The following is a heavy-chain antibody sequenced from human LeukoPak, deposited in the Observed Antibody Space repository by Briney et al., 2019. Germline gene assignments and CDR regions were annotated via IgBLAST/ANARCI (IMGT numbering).Heavy chain of an antibody. CDR1: GYALTTYN. Sequence: ASVKVSCKTSGYALTTYNIAWVRQAPGQGLEWIGWVSTYNGNTDYAQTVQGRVSMTTDASTNTAYMDLRSLRPDDTAVYYCARPHSLGGSFYMFDYWGQGTLITVSS. D-gene: IGHD1-26*01. J-gene: IGHJ4*02. CDR3: ARPHSLGGSFYMFDY. V-gene: IGHV1-18*01. CDR2: VSTYNGNT.